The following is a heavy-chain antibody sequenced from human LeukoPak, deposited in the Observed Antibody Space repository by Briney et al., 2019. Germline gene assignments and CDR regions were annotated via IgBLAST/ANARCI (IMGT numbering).Heavy chain of an antibody. J-gene: IGHJ6*03. Sequence: ASVKVSCKASGGTFSSYAISWVRQAPGQGLEWMGGIIPIFGTANYAQKFQGRVTNTADESTSTAYMELSSLRSEDTAVYYCARDWGDSSSLLSHYYYMDVWGKGTTVTVSS. V-gene: IGHV1-69*13. CDR1: GGTFSSYA. CDR3: ARDWGDSSSLLSHYYYMDV. CDR2: IIPIFGTA. D-gene: IGHD6-6*01.